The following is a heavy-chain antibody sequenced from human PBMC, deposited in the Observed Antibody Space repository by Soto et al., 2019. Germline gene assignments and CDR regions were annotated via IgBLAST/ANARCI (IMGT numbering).Heavy chain of an antibody. Sequence: GGSLGLSSAASGFTLKSYAMSWVRQAPGKGLEWVSAISGSGGSTYYADSVKGRFTISRDNSKNTLYLQMNSLRAEDTAVYYCAKDYDFWSGYYYYFDYWGQGTLVTVSS. J-gene: IGHJ4*02. CDR1: GFTLKSYA. CDR2: ISGSGGST. CDR3: AKDYDFWSGYYYYFDY. V-gene: IGHV3-23*01. D-gene: IGHD3-3*01.